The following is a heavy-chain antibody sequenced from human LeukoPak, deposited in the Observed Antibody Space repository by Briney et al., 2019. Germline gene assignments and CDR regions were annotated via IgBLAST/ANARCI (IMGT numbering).Heavy chain of an antibody. CDR2: INPSGGST. J-gene: IGHJ5*02. Sequence: ASVTVSCKASGYTFTSYYMHWVRQAPGQGLEWMGIINPSGGSTSYAQKFQGRVTMTRDTSTSTVYMELSSLRSEDTAVYYCARGPKYQLSNGGWFDPWGQGTLATVSS. D-gene: IGHD2-2*01. V-gene: IGHV1-46*01. CDR1: GYTFTSYY. CDR3: ARGPKYQLSNGGWFDP.